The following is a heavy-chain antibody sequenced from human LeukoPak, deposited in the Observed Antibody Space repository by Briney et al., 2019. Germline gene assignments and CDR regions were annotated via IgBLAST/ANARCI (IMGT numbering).Heavy chain of an antibody. V-gene: IGHV3-30-3*01. D-gene: IGHD3/OR15-3a*01. Sequence: PGRSLRLSCAASGFTFSSYAMHWVRQAPGKGLEWVAVISYDGSNKYYADSVKGRFTISRDNSKNTLYLQMNSLRSEDTAVYYCARNHLDPRDYYYYYYMDVWGKGTTVTVSS. CDR1: GFTFSSYA. CDR2: ISYDGSNK. CDR3: ARNHLDPRDYYYYYYMDV. J-gene: IGHJ6*03.